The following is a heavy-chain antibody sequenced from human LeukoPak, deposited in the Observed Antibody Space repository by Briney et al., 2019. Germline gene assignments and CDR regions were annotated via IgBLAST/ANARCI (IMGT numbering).Heavy chain of an antibody. CDR1: GFAFSRYW. V-gene: IGHV3-74*01. CDR3: ARGSDYYDV. CDR2: SNSDGSST. Sequence: GGSLRLSCAASGFAFSRYWMHWVRQAPGKGLVWVSRSNSDGSSTTYADSVKGRFSISRDNDKNTLYLQMNSLRAEDTAVYYCARGSDYYDVWGQGTMVSVSS. D-gene: IGHD3-10*01. J-gene: IGHJ3*01.